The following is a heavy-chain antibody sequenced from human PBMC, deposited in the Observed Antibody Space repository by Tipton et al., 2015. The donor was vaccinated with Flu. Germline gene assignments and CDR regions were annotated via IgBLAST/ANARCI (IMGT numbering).Heavy chain of an antibody. CDR3: ARAIGSSGSF. CDR1: GFTFSGYW. Sequence: SLRLSCAASGFTFSGYWMHWVRQAPGKGLEWVANIKQDGSEKYYVDSVKGRFTISRDNGKNSLYLQMNSLRAEVTAVYYCARAIGSSGSFWGQGTLVTVSS. D-gene: IGHD6-19*01. CDR2: IKQDGSEK. J-gene: IGHJ4*02. V-gene: IGHV3-7*01.